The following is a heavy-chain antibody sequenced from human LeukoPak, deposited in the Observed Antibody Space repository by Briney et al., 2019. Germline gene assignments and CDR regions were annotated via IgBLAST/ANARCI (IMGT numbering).Heavy chain of an antibody. CDR3: ARDVRRALRFNNFYPYCGMDV. D-gene: IGHD3-3*01. Sequence: SETLSLTCSVSGGPINFYWSWIRQSPGKGLEWIGCIYPNGSTSYNSPLKSRVTISLDTSKKQVSLMLKSVTAADTAVYYCARDVRRALRFNNFYPYCGMDVWGKGTTVVVST. CDR2: IYPNGST. CDR1: GGPINFY. V-gene: IGHV4-59*01. J-gene: IGHJ6*04.